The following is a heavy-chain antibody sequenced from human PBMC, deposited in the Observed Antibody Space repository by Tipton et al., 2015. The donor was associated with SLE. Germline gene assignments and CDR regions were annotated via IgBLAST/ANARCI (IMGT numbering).Heavy chain of an antibody. Sequence: TLSLTCTVPGGSISSYYWTWIRQPPGKELEWIGYIYHSGSTDYNPSLKSRVTISIDTSKNQFSLKLSSVTAADTAVYYCAREVHFFDYWGQGTLVTVSS. J-gene: IGHJ4*02. CDR1: GGSISSYY. V-gene: IGHV4-59*01. CDR2: IYHSGST. CDR3: AREVHFFDY.